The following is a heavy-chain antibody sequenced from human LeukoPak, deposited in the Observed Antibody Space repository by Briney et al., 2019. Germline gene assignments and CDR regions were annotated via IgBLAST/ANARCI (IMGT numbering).Heavy chain of an antibody. Sequence: GASVKVSCKASGGTFSSYTISWLRQAPGQGLEWMGRIIPILGIANHAQKFQGRVTITADKSTSTAYMELSSLRSEDTAVYYCASLEWGSSGYYNDAFDIWGQGTMVTVSS. CDR3: ASLEWGSSGYYNDAFDI. D-gene: IGHD3-22*01. CDR2: IIPILGIA. V-gene: IGHV1-69*02. CDR1: GGTFSSYT. J-gene: IGHJ3*02.